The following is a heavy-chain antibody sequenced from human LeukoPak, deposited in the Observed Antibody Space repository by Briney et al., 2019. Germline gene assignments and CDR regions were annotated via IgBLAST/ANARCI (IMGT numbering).Heavy chain of an antibody. D-gene: IGHD6-19*01. CDR1: QFTFSSHW. J-gene: IGHJ4*02. Sequence: GGSLSLSCVASQFTFSSHWMTWVRQAPGKGLVWVSRINSDGSSTSYADSEKGRFTISRDNAKNTLYLQMNSLRAEDTAVYYCARGRGWYDDYWGQGTLVTVSS. V-gene: IGHV3-74*01. CDR2: INSDGSST. CDR3: ARGRGWYDDY.